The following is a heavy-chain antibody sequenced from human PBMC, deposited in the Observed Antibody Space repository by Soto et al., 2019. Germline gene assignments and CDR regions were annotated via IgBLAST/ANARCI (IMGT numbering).Heavy chain of an antibody. V-gene: IGHV4-34*01. D-gene: IGHD3-10*01. CDR2: INHSGST. CDR3: ARGGRRATMVRGVRLGSYAMDV. J-gene: IGHJ6*02. Sequence: PSETLSLTCAVYGGSFSGYYWSWIRQPPGKGLEWIGEINHSGSTNYNPSLKSRVTISVDTSKNQFSLKLSSVTAADTAVYYCARGGRRATMVRGVRLGSYAMDVWGQGTTVTFYS. CDR1: GGSFSGYY.